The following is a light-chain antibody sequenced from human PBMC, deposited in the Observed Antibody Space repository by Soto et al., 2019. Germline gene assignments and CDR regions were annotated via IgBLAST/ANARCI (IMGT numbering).Light chain of an antibody. J-gene: IGKJ3*01. V-gene: IGKV1-9*01. CDR2: GAS. CDR1: QGIANF. CDR3: QQLNSFPIP. Sequence: IPLTQSPSSLSASVGDRVTISCRASQGIANFLAWYQQKPGKAPKLLIYGASTLQSGVPSRFSGSGSGTDFTLTISSLQPEDFATYDCQQLNSFPIPFGPGTKVDIK.